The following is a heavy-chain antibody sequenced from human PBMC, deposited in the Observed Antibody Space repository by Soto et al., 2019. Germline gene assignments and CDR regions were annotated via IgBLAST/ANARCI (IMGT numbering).Heavy chain of an antibody. V-gene: IGHV1-2*02. D-gene: IGHD3-22*01. J-gene: IGHJ4*02. CDR3: ARGGTVVYDTSGYSVY. Sequence: ASVKVSCKTSGYTFSAYYMHWVRQAPGQGLEWMGWINPKSVGTLYAQKIPGRLTTTRDTSTSSAYMDWSRVRSADTAVYYCARGGTVVYDTSGYSVYLGQGTLVTVSS. CDR1: GYTFSAYY. CDR2: INPKSVGT.